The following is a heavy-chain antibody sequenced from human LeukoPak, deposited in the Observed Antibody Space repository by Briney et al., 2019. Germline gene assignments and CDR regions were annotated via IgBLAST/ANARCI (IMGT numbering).Heavy chain of an antibody. CDR3: ARRSGSLYFDY. CDR1: GDSVSNNDAT. Sequence: SQTLSLTCAISGDSVSNNDATWNWLRQSPSRGLEWLGSTFSRSKWYYDYAVSVKSRITINPDTSKNQFSLQLNSVTPEDTAVYYCARRSGSLYFDYWGQGSLVSVSS. D-gene: IGHD1-26*01. V-gene: IGHV6-1*01. J-gene: IGHJ4*02. CDR2: TFSRSKWYY.